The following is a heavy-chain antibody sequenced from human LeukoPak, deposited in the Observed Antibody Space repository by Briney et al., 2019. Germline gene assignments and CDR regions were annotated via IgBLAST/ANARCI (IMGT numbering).Heavy chain of an antibody. CDR2: MTGPADTS. V-gene: IGHV3-23*01. CDR3: AKGAEIDH. CDR1: GFNFNNFA. Sequence: GGSLRLSCAASGFNFNNFAMSWVRQAPGKGPEWLSAMTGPADTSYYAVSVKGRLTISRDYSKSMLYLQMTSLRVEDTAIYYCAKGAEIDHWGQGTLVTVSS. J-gene: IGHJ4*02.